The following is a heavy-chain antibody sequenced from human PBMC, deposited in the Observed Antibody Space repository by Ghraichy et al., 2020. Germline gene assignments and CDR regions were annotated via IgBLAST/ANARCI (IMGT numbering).Heavy chain of an antibody. V-gene: IGHV3-43*01. D-gene: IGHD3-22*01. CDR1: GFQFDDYT. CDR2: VTRDAGTI. CDR3: AKGSGRTSSGYYYWYFDF. J-gene: IGHJ2*01. Sequence: GGSLRLSCAAAGFQFDDYTMHWVRQAPGKGLEWVALVTRDAGTIYYADSVKGRFTISRDNSKNSLYLQMNSLRTEDAAFYYCAKGSGRTSSGYYYWYFDFWGRGTLVSVSS.